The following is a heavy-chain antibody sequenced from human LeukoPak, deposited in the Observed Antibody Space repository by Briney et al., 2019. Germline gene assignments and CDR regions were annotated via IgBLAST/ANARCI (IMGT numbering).Heavy chain of an antibody. CDR3: ARDGPGGPPSFLDY. V-gene: IGHV4-30-4*08. J-gene: IGHJ4*02. D-gene: IGHD3-16*01. CDR1: GGSISSGDYY. Sequence: PSQALSLTCTVSGGSISSGDYYWSWIRQPPGKGLEWIGYIYYSGSTYYNPSLKSRVTISVDTSKNQFSLRLSSLTAADTAVYYCARDGPGGPPSFLDYWGRGTLVTVSS. CDR2: IYYSGST.